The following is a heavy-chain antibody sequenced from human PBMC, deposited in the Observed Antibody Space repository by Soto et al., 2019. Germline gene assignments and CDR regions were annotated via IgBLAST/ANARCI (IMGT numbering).Heavy chain of an antibody. V-gene: IGHV1-8*01. J-gene: IGHJ5*02. CDR2: MNPNSGNT. D-gene: IGHD3-3*01. CDR3: ARGGLRFLEWLPNWCDP. CDR1: GYTFTSYD. Sequence: ASVKFSCTSSGYTFTSYDINWVRQATGQGLEWMGWMNPNSGNTGYAQKFQGRVTMTRNTSISTAYMELSSLRSEDTAVYYCARGGLRFLEWLPNWCDPWCQGILVT.